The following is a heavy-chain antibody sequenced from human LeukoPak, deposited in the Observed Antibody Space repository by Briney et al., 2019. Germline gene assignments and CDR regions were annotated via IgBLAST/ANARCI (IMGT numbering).Heavy chain of an antibody. V-gene: IGHV4-59*08. D-gene: IGHD3-16*01. Sequence: SETLSLTCTVSGGSISSYYWSWIRQPPGKGLEWIGYIYYSGSTNYNPSLKSRVTISVDTSKNQFSLKLSSVTAADTAVYYCAKGGSPRFDYWGRGTLVTVSS. J-gene: IGHJ4*02. CDR3: AKGGSPRFDY. CDR1: GGSISSYY. CDR2: IYYSGST.